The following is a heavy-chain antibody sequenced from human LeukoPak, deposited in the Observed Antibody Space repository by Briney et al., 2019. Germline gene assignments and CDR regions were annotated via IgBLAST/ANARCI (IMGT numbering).Heavy chain of an antibody. CDR3: AREDYYDSSGYSHNWFDP. V-gene: IGHV1-46*01. CDR2: INPSGGST. Sequence: GESLKISCKASGYTFTSYYMHWVRQAPGQGLEWMGIINPSGGSTSYAQKFQGRVTMTRDTSTSTVYMELSSLRSEDTAVYYCAREDYYDSSGYSHNWFDPWGQGTLVTVSS. D-gene: IGHD3-22*01. CDR1: GYTFTSYY. J-gene: IGHJ5*02.